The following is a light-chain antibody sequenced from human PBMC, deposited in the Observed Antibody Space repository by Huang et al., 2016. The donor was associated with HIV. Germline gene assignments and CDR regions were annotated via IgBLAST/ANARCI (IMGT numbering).Light chain of an antibody. Sequence: EIVLTQSPVTLSWSPGDRATLSCRASQSIGTYLAWYQQKSGQAPRLLIYDVSNRAAGGPARFSASGSETDFTLTIASLDPDDFAIYHCQQRSKWPLTFGGGTKVEMK. CDR1: QSIGTY. CDR3: QQRSKWPLT. CDR2: DVS. V-gene: IGKV3-11*01. J-gene: IGKJ4*01.